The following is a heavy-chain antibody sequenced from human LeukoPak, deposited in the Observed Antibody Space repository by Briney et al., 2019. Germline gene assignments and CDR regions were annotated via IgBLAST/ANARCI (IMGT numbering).Heavy chain of an antibody. CDR3: ARVEDGYNLGAFDI. CDR2: INPNSGGT. Sequence: GSVKVSCKASGYTFTGYYMHWVRQAPGRGLEWMGWINPNSGGTNYAQKFQGRVTMTRDTSISTAYMELSSLRSEDTAVYYCARVEDGYNLGAFDIWGQGTMVTVSS. CDR1: GYTFTGYY. V-gene: IGHV1-2*02. D-gene: IGHD5-24*01. J-gene: IGHJ3*02.